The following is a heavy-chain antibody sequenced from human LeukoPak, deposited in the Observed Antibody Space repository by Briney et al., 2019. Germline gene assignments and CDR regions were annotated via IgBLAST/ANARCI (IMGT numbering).Heavy chain of an antibody. Sequence: GASVKVSCKASGYTFTGYYMHWVRQAPGQGLEWMGWINPNSGGTNYAQKFQGRVTMTRDTSISTAYMELGRLRSDDTAVYYCARDSGGIFGVVNWFDPWGQGTLVTVSP. CDR1: GYTFTGYY. CDR2: INPNSGGT. J-gene: IGHJ5*02. D-gene: IGHD3-3*01. CDR3: ARDSGGIFGVVNWFDP. V-gene: IGHV1-2*02.